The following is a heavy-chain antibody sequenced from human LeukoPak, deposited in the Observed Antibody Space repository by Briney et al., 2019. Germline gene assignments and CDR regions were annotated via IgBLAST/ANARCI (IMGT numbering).Heavy chain of an antibody. V-gene: IGHV4-39*02. CDR3: AREDYDYVWGSFHNT. CDR2: IYYSGST. J-gene: IGHJ5*02. CDR1: GGSISSSSYY. Sequence: PSETLSLTCTVSGGSISSSSYYWGWIRQPPGKGLEWIGSIYYSGSTYYNPSLKGRVTISVDTSKNQFSLKLSSVTAADTAVYYCAREDYDYVWGSFHNTWGQGTLVTVSS. D-gene: IGHD3-16*01.